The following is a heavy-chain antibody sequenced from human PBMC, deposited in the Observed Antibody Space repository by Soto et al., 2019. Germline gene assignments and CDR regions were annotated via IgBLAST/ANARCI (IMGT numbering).Heavy chain of an antibody. CDR3: ARSGDSSSGIYYYYGMDV. CDR1: GYSFTSYW. D-gene: IGHD6-6*01. V-gene: IGHV5-51*01. Sequence: GESVKISCXGSGYSFTSYWIGWVRQMPGKGLEWMGIIYPGDPDTRYSPSFQGQVTISADKSISTAYLQWSSLKASDTAMYYCARSGDSSSGIYYYYGMDVWGQGTTVTVSS. J-gene: IGHJ6*02. CDR2: IYPGDPDT.